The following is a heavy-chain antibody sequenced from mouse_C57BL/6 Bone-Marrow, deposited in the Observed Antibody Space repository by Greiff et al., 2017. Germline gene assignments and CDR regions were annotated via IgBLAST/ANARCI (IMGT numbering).Heavy chain of an antibody. CDR1: GYTFTSYG. Sequence: VQLQQSGAELARPGASVKLSCKASGYTFTSYGISWVKQRTGQGLEWIGEIYPRSGNTYYNEKFKGKATLTADKSSSTAYMELRSLTSEVSAVYFCARERLRRGIFDYWGQGTTLTVSS. V-gene: IGHV1-81*01. CDR3: ARERLRRGIFDY. CDR2: IYPRSGNT. J-gene: IGHJ2*01. D-gene: IGHD2-4*01.